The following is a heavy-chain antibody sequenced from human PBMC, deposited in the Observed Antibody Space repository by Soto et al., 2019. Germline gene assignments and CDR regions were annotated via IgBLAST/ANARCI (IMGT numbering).Heavy chain of an antibody. CDR3: ARLEGLATISYYFDF. V-gene: IGHV4-39*01. Sequence: SETLSLTCSVSGDSINSDKYYWGWIRQPPGKGLEWIGSIYYRGNTYYNPSLQTRVTISLAKSKSQFSLRLNSVTAADSAVSFCARLEGLATISYYFDFWGQGAQVTVSS. J-gene: IGHJ4*02. CDR1: GDSINSDKYY. D-gene: IGHD3-9*01. CDR2: IYYRGNT.